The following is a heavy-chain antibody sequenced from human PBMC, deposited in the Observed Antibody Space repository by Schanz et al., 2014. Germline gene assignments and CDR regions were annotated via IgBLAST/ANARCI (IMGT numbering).Heavy chain of an antibody. Sequence: EVQLLESGGGLVQPGGSLRLSCAASEFSFSSFGMNWVRQAPGKGLEWVSDISDSGDSTHYADSVKGRFTISRDNAKNSLFLQMNSLSAEDTAVYYCARPSDSSWYMDVWGKGTTVTVSS. D-gene: IGHD2-21*02. CDR2: ISDSGDST. CDR3: ARPSDSSWYMDV. J-gene: IGHJ6*03. CDR1: EFSFSSFG. V-gene: IGHV3-48*04.